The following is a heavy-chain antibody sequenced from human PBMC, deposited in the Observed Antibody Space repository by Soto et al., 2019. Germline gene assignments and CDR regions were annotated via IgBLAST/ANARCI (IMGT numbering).Heavy chain of an antibody. CDR1: GFTFTNAW. CDR2: VRSKTDGGTA. D-gene: IGHD6-19*01. Sequence: EVQLVESGGGLVKPGGSLRLSCAASGFTFTNAWMNWVRQTPGKGLEWVGRVRSKTDGGTADYSEPVKGRFTISRDESKDTLYLQMNSLETEDTGLYYCTTDGGSDWSGAHYWGQGTLVTVSP. V-gene: IGHV3-15*07. J-gene: IGHJ4*02. CDR3: TTDGGSDWSGAHY.